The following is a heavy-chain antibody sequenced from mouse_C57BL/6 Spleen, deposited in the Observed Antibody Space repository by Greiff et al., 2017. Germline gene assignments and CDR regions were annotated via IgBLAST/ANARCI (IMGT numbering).Heavy chain of an antibody. CDR1: GFTFSSYG. V-gene: IGHV5-6*02. Sequence: DVMLVESGGDLVKPGGSLKLSCAASGFTFSSYGMSWVRQTPDKRLEWVATISSGGSYTYYPDSVKGRFTISRDNAKNTLYLQMSSLKSDDTAMYYCAKPITTVVDYYAMDYGGQGTSVTVAS. D-gene: IGHD1-1*01. J-gene: IGHJ4*01. CDR3: AKPITTVVDYYAMDY. CDR2: ISSGGSYT.